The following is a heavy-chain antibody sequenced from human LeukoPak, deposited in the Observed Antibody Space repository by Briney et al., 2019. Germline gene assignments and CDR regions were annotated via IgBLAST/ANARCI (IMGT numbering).Heavy chain of an antibody. D-gene: IGHD3-22*01. CDR3: ARVPTENYYGSSGSLYYGMDV. J-gene: IGHJ6*02. V-gene: IGHV1-2*02. CDR1: GYTFTGYY. CDR2: INPNSGGT. Sequence: ASVKVSCKASGYTFTGYYMHWVRQAPGQGLEWMGWINPNSGGTNYAQKFQGRVTMTRDTSISTAYMELSRLRSDDTAVYYCARVPTENYYGSSGSLYYGMDVWGQGTTVTGSS.